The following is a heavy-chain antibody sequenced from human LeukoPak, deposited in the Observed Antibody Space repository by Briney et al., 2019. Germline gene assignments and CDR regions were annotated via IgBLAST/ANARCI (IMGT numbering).Heavy chain of an antibody. V-gene: IGHV4-34*01. CDR2: INHSGST. J-gene: IGHJ4*02. Sequence: SETLSLTCAVYGGSFSGYYWSWIRLPPGKGLEWIGEINHSGSTNYNPSLKGRVIMSVDTSKNQFSLKLSSVTTADTAVYYCARERWELLQYKFDYWGQGTLVTVSS. CDR1: GGSFSGYY. D-gene: IGHD1-26*01. CDR3: ARERWELLQYKFDY.